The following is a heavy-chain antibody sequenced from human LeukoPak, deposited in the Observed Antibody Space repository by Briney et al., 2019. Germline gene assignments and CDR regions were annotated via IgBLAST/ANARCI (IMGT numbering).Heavy chain of an antibody. CDR3: ARRDFWSGCGTTIFGTIDYGMDV. J-gene: IGHJ6*02. CDR2: IYPGDSDT. V-gene: IGHV5-51*01. D-gene: IGHD3-3*01. CDR1: GYSFTSYW. Sequence: GESLKISCKGSGYSFTSYWIGWVRQMPGKGLEWMGIIYPGDSDTRYSPSFQGQVTISADKSISTAYLQWSSLKASDTAMYYCARRDFWSGCGTTIFGTIDYGMDVWGQGTTVTVSS.